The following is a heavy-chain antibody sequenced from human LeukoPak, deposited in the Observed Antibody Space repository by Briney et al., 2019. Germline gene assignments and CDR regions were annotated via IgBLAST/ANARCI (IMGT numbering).Heavy chain of an antibody. V-gene: IGHV1-2*02. CDR3: ARANFLYCSSTTCLFDC. CDR2: INPNDGDT. Sequence: ASVKVSCKASGYTFTDYYMHWVRQAPGQGFEWMGWINPNDGDTNYAQKFQGGVTMTRDTSISTAHMEVSRLRSDDTAVYYCARANFLYCSSTTCLFDCWGQGTLVTVSS. D-gene: IGHD2-2*01. CDR1: GYTFTDYY. J-gene: IGHJ4*02.